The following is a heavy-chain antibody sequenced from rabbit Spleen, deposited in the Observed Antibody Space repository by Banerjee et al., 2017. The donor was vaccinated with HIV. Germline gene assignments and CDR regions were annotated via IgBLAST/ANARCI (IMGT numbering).Heavy chain of an antibody. CDR2: INAITGKA. CDR3: ARDTGSSFSSYGMDL. J-gene: IGHJ6*01. Sequence: EQLEESGGGLVKPEGSLTLTCKASGVSLNDKDVMCWVRQAPGKGLEWIACINAITGKAVYASWAKGRFTISKTSSTTVTLQMTSLTVADTATYFCARDTGSSFSSYGMDLWGPGTLVTVS. D-gene: IGHD8-1*01. V-gene: IGHV1S45*01. CDR1: GVSLNDKDV.